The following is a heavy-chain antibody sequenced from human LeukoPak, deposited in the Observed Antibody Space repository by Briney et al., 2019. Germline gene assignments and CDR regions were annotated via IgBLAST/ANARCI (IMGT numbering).Heavy chain of an antibody. Sequence: GGSLRLSCAASGFTFSTYWMHWVRQAPGKGLVWVSRINPDGTSTSNADSLKRRLTISRDNAKNTVYLQVNSLRAEDTAVYYCTRATAVAFDYWGQGTLVTV. V-gene: IGHV3-74*01. D-gene: IGHD6-19*01. CDR2: INPDGTST. J-gene: IGHJ4*02. CDR3: TRATAVAFDY. CDR1: GFTFSTYW.